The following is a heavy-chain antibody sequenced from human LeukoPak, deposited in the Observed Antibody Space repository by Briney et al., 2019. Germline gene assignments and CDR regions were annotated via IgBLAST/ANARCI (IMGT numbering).Heavy chain of an antibody. Sequence: GGSLRLSCAASGFTFSCHWMSWVRQAPGKGLEWVANRNQGGSDKYYVDSVKGRLTISRDNANNLLYLQMNSLRGEDTAVYYCTRDRSRAEDDWGQGTLVTVSS. CDR2: RNQGGSDK. J-gene: IGHJ4*02. V-gene: IGHV3-7*01. CDR3: TRDRSRAEDD. CDR1: GFTFSCHW. D-gene: IGHD1-14*01.